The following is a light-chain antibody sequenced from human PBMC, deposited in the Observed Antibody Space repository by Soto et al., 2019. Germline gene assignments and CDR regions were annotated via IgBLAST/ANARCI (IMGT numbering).Light chain of an antibody. Sequence: QAAVTQPPSASGTPGQRVTISCSGSSSNIGSNTVNWYQQLPGTAPKLLIYSNNQRPSGVPDRFSGSKSGTSASLAISGLQSEDEADYYCAALDDSLNGYVFGTGTKLTVL. J-gene: IGLJ1*01. CDR2: SNN. V-gene: IGLV1-44*01. CDR3: AALDDSLNGYV. CDR1: SSNIGSNT.